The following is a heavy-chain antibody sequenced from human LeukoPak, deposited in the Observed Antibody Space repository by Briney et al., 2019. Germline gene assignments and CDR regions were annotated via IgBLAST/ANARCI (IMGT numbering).Heavy chain of an antibody. D-gene: IGHD3-16*01. CDR1: GFTFSTYA. CDR2: ISATGDSA. CDR3: TKDTGGLGVLEVFDM. J-gene: IGHJ3*02. V-gene: IGHV3-23*01. Sequence: GGSLRLSCTASGFTFSTYAMTWLRQAPGEGQEWVSSISATGDSAYYADAVKGQLPFSRARSKNTLFLQMNSLRAEAPALFYVTKDTGGLGVLEVFDMWGQETMDTDSS.